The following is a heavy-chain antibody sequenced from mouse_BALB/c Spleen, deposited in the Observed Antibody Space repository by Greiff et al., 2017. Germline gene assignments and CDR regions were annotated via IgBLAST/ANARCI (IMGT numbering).Heavy chain of an antibody. D-gene: IGHD2-3*01. J-gene: IGHJ2*01. CDR1: GFTFSSYT. CDR2: ISSGGSYT. Sequence: EVKLVESGGGLVKPGGSLKLSCAASGFTFSSYTMSWVRQTPEKRLEWVATISSGGSYTYYPDSVKGRFTISRDNAKNTLYLQMSSLKSEDTAMYYCTRDRDGYSYYFDYWGQGTTLTVSS. CDR3: TRDRDGYSYYFDY. V-gene: IGHV5-6-4*01.